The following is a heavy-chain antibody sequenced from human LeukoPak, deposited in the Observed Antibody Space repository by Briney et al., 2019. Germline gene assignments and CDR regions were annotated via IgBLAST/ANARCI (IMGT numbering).Heavy chain of an antibody. D-gene: IGHD3-10*01. Sequence: PGGSLRLSCAASGFTFSSCWMHWVRQTPGKGLVWVSRINNDGSGTSYADSVKGRFTISRDNSKNTLYLQMNSLRAEDTAVYYCARDLKEGYYGSGSLYYYYYYGMDVWGQGTTVTVSS. CDR2: INNDGSGT. CDR3: ARDLKEGYYGSGSLYYYYYYGMDV. V-gene: IGHV3-74*01. CDR1: GFTFSSCW. J-gene: IGHJ6*02.